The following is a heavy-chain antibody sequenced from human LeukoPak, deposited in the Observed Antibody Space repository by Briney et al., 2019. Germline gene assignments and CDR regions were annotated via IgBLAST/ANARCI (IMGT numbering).Heavy chain of an antibody. Sequence: ASVKVSCKVSGYTLTELSMHWVRQAPGKGLEWMGGFDPEDGATIYAQKFQGRVTMTEDTSTDPAYMELSSLRSEDTAVYYCATVVLYSGYYFDYWGQGTLVTVSS. CDR3: ATVVLYSGYYFDY. CDR1: GYTLTELS. D-gene: IGHD5-12*01. V-gene: IGHV1-24*01. J-gene: IGHJ4*02. CDR2: FDPEDGAT.